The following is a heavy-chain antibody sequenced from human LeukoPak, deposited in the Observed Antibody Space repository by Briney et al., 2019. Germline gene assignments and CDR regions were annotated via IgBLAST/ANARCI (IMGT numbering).Heavy chain of an antibody. V-gene: IGHV3-48*01. CDR1: GFTFSTDS. CDR2: ISSGSITI. CDR3: ARDLPGVTFYY. J-gene: IGHJ4*02. D-gene: IGHD2-8*01. Sequence: GGSLRLSCAASGFTFSTDSMNWVRQAPGKGLEWVSYISSGSITIYYADSAKGRFTISRDNAKNSLYLQMNSLRAEDTAVYYCARDLPGVTFYYWGQGTLVTVSS.